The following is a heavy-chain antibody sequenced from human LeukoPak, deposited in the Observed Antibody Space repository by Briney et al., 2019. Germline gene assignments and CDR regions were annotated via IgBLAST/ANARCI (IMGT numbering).Heavy chain of an antibody. V-gene: IGHV3-74*01. D-gene: IGHD2-21*02. CDR3: ARVGSTDGPHAFDI. Sequence: GGSLRLSCAASGFTFRNYWMVWVRQATGKGLVWVSGINSDGRMTRYAESVKGRFTISRDNAKNTLYLQMNSLRAEDTSVYYCARVGSTDGPHAFDIWGQGTMVTVSS. CDR1: GFTFRNYW. CDR2: INSDGRMT. J-gene: IGHJ3*02.